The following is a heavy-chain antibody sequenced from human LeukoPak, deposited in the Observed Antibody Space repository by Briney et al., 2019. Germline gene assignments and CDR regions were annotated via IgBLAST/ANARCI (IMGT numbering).Heavy chain of an antibody. CDR3: ARDHDYGDSDY. J-gene: IGHJ4*02. CDR2: ISSSGSTI. CDR1: GFTFSSYE. Sequence: PGGSLRLSCAASGFTFSSYEMNWVRQAPGKGLEWVSYISSSGSTIYYADSVKGRFTISRDNAKNSLYLQMNSLRAEDTAVYYCARDHDYGDSDYWGQGTLVTVSP. V-gene: IGHV3-48*03. D-gene: IGHD4-17*01.